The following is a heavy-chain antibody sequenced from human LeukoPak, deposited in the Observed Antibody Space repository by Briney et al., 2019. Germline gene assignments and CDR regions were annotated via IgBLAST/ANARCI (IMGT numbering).Heavy chain of an antibody. CDR1: GGSFSGYY. D-gene: IGHD3-3*01. J-gene: IGHJ6*03. Sequence: PSQTMSLTCAVYGGSFSGYYWSWIRQPPGKGLEWIGEINHSGSTNYNPSLKSRFTISVDTSKNQFSLKLSSVTAADTAVYYCARRSQYYDFWSGYYSGYMDVWGKGTTVTVSS. CDR3: ARRSQYYDFWSGYYSGYMDV. CDR2: INHSGST. V-gene: IGHV4-34*01.